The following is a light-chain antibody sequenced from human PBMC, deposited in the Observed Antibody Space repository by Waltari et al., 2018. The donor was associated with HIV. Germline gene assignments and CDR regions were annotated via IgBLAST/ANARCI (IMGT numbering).Light chain of an antibody. CDR2: GAY. Sequence: DIQLTQSPSFLSASVVDRVTITCRASQGVRTYFAWYQQNPGKAPKLLIYGAYTLQSGVPSRFSGSVSGTEFTLTISSLQPGDSAIYYCQQLNSYPHSFGQGTKLDIK. J-gene: IGKJ2*03. CDR1: QGVRTY. V-gene: IGKV1-9*01. CDR3: QQLNSYPHS.